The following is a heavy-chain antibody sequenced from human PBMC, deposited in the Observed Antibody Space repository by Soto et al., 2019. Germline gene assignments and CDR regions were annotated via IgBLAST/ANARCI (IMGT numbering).Heavy chain of an antibody. CDR2: SYHSGST. J-gene: IGHJ6*02. V-gene: IGHV4-4*02. D-gene: IGHD2-2*01. CDR1: GGSISSSNW. CDR3: ARVDCSSTSCYEIIYGMDV. Sequence: QVQLQESGPGLVKPSGTLSLTCAVSGGSISSSNWWSWVRQPPGKGLEWSGESYHSGSTNYNTSLRSRVTTSVDKSTNPFALKLSSVTAADTAVYYCARVDCSSTSCYEIIYGMDVWGQGTTVTVSS.